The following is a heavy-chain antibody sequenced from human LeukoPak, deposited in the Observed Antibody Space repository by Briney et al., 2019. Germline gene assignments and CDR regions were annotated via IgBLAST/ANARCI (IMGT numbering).Heavy chain of an antibody. D-gene: IGHD3-22*01. CDR1: GFTFSNAW. V-gene: IGHV3-15*01. CDR2: IKSKTDGGTT. J-gene: IGHJ4*02. Sequence: PGGSLRLSCAASGFTFSNAWMSWVRQAPGKGLEWVGRIKSKTDGGTTDYAAPVKGRFTISRDDSKNTLYLQMNSLKTEDTAVYYCAREDSSGYYDYWGQGTLVTVSS. CDR3: AREDSSGYYDY.